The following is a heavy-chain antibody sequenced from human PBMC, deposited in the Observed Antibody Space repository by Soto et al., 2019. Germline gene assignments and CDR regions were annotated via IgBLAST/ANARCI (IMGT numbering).Heavy chain of an antibody. D-gene: IGHD3-10*01. CDR2: INHSGST. CDR1: GGSFSGYY. CDR3: ARGARVRPSYYFDY. Sequence: SETLSLTCAVYGGSFSGYYWSWIRQPPGKGLEWIGEINHSGSTNYNPSLKSRVTISVDTSKNQFSLKLSSVTAAGTAVYYCARGARVRPSYYFDYWGQGTLVTVSS. V-gene: IGHV4-34*01. J-gene: IGHJ4*02.